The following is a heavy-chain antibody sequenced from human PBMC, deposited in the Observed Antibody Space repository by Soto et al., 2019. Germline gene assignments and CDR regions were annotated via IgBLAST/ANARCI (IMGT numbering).Heavy chain of an antibody. CDR3: ARARLRAVYAFDF. Sequence: QVQLQESGPGLVKPSQTLSLTCTLSGVSITSGAYYWTWVRQHPGKGLEWIGYIYYNGNTYFSPSLKSRLTISIDTSKNQFSQKLSSVTAADTAMYYCARARLRAVYAFDFWGQGTMVTVSS. V-gene: IGHV4-31*03. D-gene: IGHD4-17*01. CDR1: GVSITSGAYY. CDR2: IYYNGNT. J-gene: IGHJ3*01.